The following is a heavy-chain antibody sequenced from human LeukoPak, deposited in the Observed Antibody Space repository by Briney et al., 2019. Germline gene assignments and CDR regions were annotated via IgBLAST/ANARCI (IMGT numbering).Heavy chain of an antibody. J-gene: IGHJ4*02. CDR3: AREVRGSGSYGFDY. V-gene: IGHV3-23*01. Sequence: GGSLRLSCAASGFTFSSYGMSWVRQAPGKGLEWVSAISGSGGSTYYADSVKGRFTISRDNSKNTLYLQMNSLRAEDTAVYYCAREVRGSGSYGFDYWGQGTLVTVSP. D-gene: IGHD3-10*01. CDR1: GFTFSSYG. CDR2: ISGSGGST.